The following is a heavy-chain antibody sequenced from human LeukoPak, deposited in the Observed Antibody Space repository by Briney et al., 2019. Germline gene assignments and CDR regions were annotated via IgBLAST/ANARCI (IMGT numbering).Heavy chain of an antibody. CDR1: GYTFTDSY. J-gene: IGHJ4*02. V-gene: IGHV1-2*02. CDR3: ARDGRLTIFVRGIITEGSHPKN. D-gene: IGHD3-10*01. Sequence: ASVKVSCKASGYTFTDSYMHWVRQAPGQGLEWMGWINPKTGGTNYAQRFQGRVTMTRDTSIRTAYLELNSPTSDDTAVYYCARDGRLTIFVRGIITEGSHPKNWGQGTLVTASS. CDR2: INPKTGGT.